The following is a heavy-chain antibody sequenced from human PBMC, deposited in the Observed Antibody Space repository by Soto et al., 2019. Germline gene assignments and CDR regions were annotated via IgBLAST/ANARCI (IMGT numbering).Heavy chain of an antibody. CDR3: ARVARGIVVVVAAKSAFDI. V-gene: IGHV4-39*07. D-gene: IGHD2-15*01. CDR2: IYYSGST. CDR1: GGSISSSSYY. J-gene: IGHJ3*02. Sequence: SETLSLTCTVSGGSISSSSYYWGWIRQPPGKGLEWIGNIYYSGSTYYNPSLKSRVTISVDTSKNQFSLKLSSVTAADMAVYYCARVARGIVVVVAAKSAFDIWGQGTMVTVSS.